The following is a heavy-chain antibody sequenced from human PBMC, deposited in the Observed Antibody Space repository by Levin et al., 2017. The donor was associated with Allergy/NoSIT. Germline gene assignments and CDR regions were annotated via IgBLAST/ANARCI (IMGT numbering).Heavy chain of an antibody. V-gene: IGHV3-73*01. J-gene: IGHJ4*02. CDR2: IRNKANSYAT. D-gene: IGHD6-6*01. Sequence: GGSLRLSCAASGFTFSDSAMHWVRQASGKGLEWVGHIRNKANSYATAYAASMKGRFTISRDDSKNTAYLQMNSLKTEDTAVYYCTRRSRDSSSGDYWGQGTLVTVSS. CDR1: GFTFSDSA. CDR3: TRRSRDSSSGDY.